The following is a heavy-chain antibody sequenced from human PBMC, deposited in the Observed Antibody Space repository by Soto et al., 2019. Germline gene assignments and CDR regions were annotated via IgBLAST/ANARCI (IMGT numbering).Heavy chain of an antibody. J-gene: IGHJ3*01. CDR1: GFSFGRYA. CDR3: AKIYDFWSRHHDSFDV. V-gene: IGHV3-23*01. Sequence: QLLESGGGLVQPGGSLRLSCVASGFSFGRYAMTWVRQAPGKGLEWVSGTSGSGGDTYYADSVKGRFTISRDNPKNTLYLQMNSLRVEDTAVFYCAKIYDFWSRHHDSFDVWGQGTLVTVSS. D-gene: IGHD3-3*01. CDR2: TSGSGGDT.